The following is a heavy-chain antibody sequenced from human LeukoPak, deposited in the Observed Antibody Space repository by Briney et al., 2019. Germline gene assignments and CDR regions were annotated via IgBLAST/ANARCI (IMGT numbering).Heavy chain of an antibody. Sequence: SETLSLTCTVSGCSMSSAYLSWLRQSPGKGLEWIGYANYTWDNNYNPSLMIRVTILVYTSNRQFSLKIRSFTAADTSILYCSALLRLGSVAEWFAPWGQGTLVTLSS. CDR1: GCSMSSAY. CDR3: SALLRLGSVAEWFAP. V-gene: IGHV4-59*01. D-gene: IGHD1-26*01. CDR2: ANYTWDN. J-gene: IGHJ5*02.